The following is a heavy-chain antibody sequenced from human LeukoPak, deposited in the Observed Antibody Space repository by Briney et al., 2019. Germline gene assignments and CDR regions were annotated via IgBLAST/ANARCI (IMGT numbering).Heavy chain of an antibody. CDR3: ARRYSSGWYGVPDY. Sequence: EXLSLTCAXXXXXXRXXYWSXXRXPPGXXVEXXGRINHTGSTNYTPSLKSRVSISADTSKNHFSLKLSSVTAADTAVYYCARRYSSGWYGVPDYWGQGTLVTVSS. V-gene: IGHV4-34*01. CDR2: INHTGST. J-gene: IGHJ4*02. CDR1: XXXXRXXY. D-gene: IGHD6-19*01.